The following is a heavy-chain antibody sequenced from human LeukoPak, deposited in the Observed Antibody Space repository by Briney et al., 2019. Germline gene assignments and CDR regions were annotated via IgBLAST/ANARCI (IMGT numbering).Heavy chain of an antibody. J-gene: IGHJ5*02. D-gene: IGHD3-22*01. CDR1: GFTFSSYC. CDR3: ARDLGQYYDTSDNWFDP. Sequence: GGSLRLSCAASGFTFSSYCMSWVRQAPGKGLEWVANIKQDGSGKYYVDSVKGRFTISRDNAKNSLYLQMNSLRAEDTAVYYCARDLGQYYDTSDNWFDPWGQGTLVTVSS. V-gene: IGHV3-7*01. CDR2: IKQDGSGK.